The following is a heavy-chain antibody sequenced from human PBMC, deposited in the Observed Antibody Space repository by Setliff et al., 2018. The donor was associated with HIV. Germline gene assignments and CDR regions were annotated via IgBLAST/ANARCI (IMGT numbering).Heavy chain of an antibody. CDR3: ARGTIELWLSDYYMDV. D-gene: IGHD5-18*01. V-gene: IGHV3-11*06. J-gene: IGHJ6*03. CDR1: GFTFSDYY. Sequence: GGSLRLSCAASGFTFSDYYMSWPRQAPGKGLEWVSSIISGTGYIYYADSVKGRFTISRDNAKNSLYLQMNSLTADDTAVYYCARGTIELWLSDYYMDVWGQGTTVTVSS. CDR2: IISGTGYI.